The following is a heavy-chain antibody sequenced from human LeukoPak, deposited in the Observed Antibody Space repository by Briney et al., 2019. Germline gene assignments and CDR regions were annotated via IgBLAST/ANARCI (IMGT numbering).Heavy chain of an antibody. CDR1: GFTFSSYA. Sequence: GGSLRLSCAASGFTFSSYAMSWVRRAPGTGLEWVSTISGSGDNTYYADSVTGRFTISRDNSKNTLYLQMNSLRAEDTAVYYCAKLARDSGYKSDSWGKGTLVTVS. CDR2: ISGSGDNT. J-gene: IGHJ4*02. CDR3: AKLARDSGYKSDS. D-gene: IGHD3-9*01. V-gene: IGHV3-23*01.